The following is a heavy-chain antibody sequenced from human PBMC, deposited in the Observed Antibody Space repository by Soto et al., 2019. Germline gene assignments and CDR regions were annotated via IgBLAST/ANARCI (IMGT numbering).Heavy chain of an antibody. Sequence: EVQLLESGGGLVQPGGSLRLSCAASGFTFTSYAMTWVRQAPGKGLEWFSVVIGSGSRTYYADSVRDRFTISRDNFKNTLYLQMNSLRAEDTAVYYCARDRGVARGWFDPWGQGTLVTVSS. D-gene: IGHD5-12*01. CDR1: GFTFTSYA. V-gene: IGHV3-23*01. CDR3: ARDRGVARGWFDP. J-gene: IGHJ5*02. CDR2: VIGSGSRT.